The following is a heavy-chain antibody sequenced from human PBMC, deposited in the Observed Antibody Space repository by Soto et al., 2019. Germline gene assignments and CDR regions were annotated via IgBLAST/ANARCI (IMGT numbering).Heavy chain of an antibody. V-gene: IGHV5-10-1*01. Sequence: PGESLKISCKGSGYGFTGYWINWVRQMPGKGLEWMGRIDPGDSYINYSPSFQGHVTISADESIRTAYLQWTSLKASDTAIYYCARRLGSSALDYWGQGTLVTVSS. CDR1: GYGFTGYW. J-gene: IGHJ4*02. D-gene: IGHD6-6*01. CDR2: IDPGDSYI. CDR3: ARRLGSSALDY.